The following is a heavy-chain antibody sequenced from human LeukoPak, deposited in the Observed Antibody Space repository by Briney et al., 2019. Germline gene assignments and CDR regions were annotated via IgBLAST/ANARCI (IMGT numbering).Heavy chain of an antibody. D-gene: IGHD3-16*01. CDR3: ARVETLLGDYGMDV. CDR1: GFTVSSNY. J-gene: IGHJ6*02. Sequence: GGSLRLSCAASGFTVSSNYMSWVRQAPGEGLEWVSVIYSGGSTYYADSVKGRFTISRDNSKNTLYLQMNSLRAEDTAVYYCARVETLLGDYGMDVWGQGTTVTVSS. V-gene: IGHV3-53*01. CDR2: IYSGGST.